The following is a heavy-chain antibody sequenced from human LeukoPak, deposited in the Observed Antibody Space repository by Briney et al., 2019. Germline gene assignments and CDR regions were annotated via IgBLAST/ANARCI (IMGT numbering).Heavy chain of an antibody. V-gene: IGHV1-18*01. D-gene: IGHD3-22*01. J-gene: IGHJ4*02. Sequence: ASVKVSCKASGYTFTSYGISWVRQAPGQGLEWMGWISAYNGNTNYAQKLQGRVTMTTDTSTSTAYMELRSLRSDDTAVYYCARDPVITMIVVDRYPAFDYWGQGTLVTVSS. CDR1: GYTFTSYG. CDR3: ARDPVITMIVVDRYPAFDY. CDR2: ISAYNGNT.